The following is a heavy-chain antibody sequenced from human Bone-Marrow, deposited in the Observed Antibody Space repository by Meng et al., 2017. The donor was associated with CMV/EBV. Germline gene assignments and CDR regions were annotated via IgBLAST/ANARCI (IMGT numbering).Heavy chain of an antibody. J-gene: IGHJ4*02. CDR1: GYTFTGYY. Sequence: ASVKVSCKASGYTFTGYYMHWVRRAPGQGLEWMGWINPNSGGTNYAQKFQGRVTMTRDTSISTAYMELSRLRSDDTAVYYCARPGYCSSTSCYLLDYWGQGTLVAVSS. CDR2: INPNSGGT. D-gene: IGHD2-2*01. CDR3: ARPGYCSSTSCYLLDY. V-gene: IGHV1-2*02.